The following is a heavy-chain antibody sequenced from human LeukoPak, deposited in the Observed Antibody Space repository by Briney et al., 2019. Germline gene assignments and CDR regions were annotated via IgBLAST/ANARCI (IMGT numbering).Heavy chain of an antibody. CDR1: GFTFSSYW. D-gene: IGHD4-23*01. J-gene: IGHJ4*02. V-gene: IGHV3-74*01. CDR3: AKDRDYGGNSGGFDY. Sequence: GGSLRLSCAASGFTFSSYWMHWVRQAPGKGLVWVSRLNSDGSSTSYADSVKGRFTISRDNSKNTLYLQMNSLRAEDTAVYYCAKDRDYGGNSGGFDYWGQGTLVTVSS. CDR2: LNSDGSST.